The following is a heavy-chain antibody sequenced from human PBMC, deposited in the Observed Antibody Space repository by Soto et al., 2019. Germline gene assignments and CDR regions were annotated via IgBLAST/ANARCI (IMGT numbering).Heavy chain of an antibody. CDR1: GYTFTSYA. CDR3: ASFGYNWNDGLYYHGMDV. V-gene: IGHV1-3*01. J-gene: IGHJ6*02. Sequence: QVQLVQSGAEVKKPGASVKVSCKASGYTFTSYAMHWVRQAPGQRLEWMGWINAGNGNTKYSQKFQGRVTITRDTSANTAYMELSSLRSEDTAVYYCASFGYNWNDGLYYHGMDVWGQGTTVTVSS. CDR2: INAGNGNT. D-gene: IGHD1-1*01.